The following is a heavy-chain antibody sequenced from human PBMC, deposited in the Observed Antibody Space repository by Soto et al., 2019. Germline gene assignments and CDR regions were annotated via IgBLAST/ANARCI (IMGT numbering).Heavy chain of an antibody. J-gene: IGHJ4*02. V-gene: IGHV1-3*01. CDR2: INAGNGNT. Sequence: ASVKVSCKASGYTFTSYAMHWVRQAPGQRLEWMGWINAGNGNTKYSQKFQGRVTITRDTSASTAYMELSSLRSEDTAVYYCARATLLYCSCTSCYAHGEVNDYWGQGTLVTGSS. CDR3: ARATLLYCSCTSCYAHGEVNDY. D-gene: IGHD2-2*01. CDR1: GYTFTSYA.